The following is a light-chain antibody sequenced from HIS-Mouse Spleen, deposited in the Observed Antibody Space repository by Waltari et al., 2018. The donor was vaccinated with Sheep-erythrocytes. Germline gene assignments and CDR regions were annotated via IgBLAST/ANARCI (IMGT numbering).Light chain of an antibody. CDR2: KDS. Sequence: SYELTQPPSVSVSPGQTARITCSGDAFPKQYAYWYQQKPGQAPVVVIYKDSERPSGIPERFSGSSPGTTVTLTISGVQAEDEADYYCQSADSSGTYVFGTGTKVTVL. V-gene: IGLV3-25*03. CDR3: QSADSSGTYV. CDR1: AFPKQY. J-gene: IGLJ1*01.